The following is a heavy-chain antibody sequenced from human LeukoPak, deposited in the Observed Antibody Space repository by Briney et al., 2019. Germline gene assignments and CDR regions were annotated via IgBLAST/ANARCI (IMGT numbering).Heavy chain of an antibody. CDR3: ARGRREFDS. CDR1: RSTFSSYS. J-gene: IGHJ4*02. Sequence: GGSLRLSCAASRSTFSSYSMNWVRQAPGKGLEWVSGINWNGGSTGYADSVKGRFTISRDNAKNSLYLQMNSLRAEDTALYYCARGRREFDSWGQGNLVTVSS. V-gene: IGHV3-20*04. CDR2: INWNGGST.